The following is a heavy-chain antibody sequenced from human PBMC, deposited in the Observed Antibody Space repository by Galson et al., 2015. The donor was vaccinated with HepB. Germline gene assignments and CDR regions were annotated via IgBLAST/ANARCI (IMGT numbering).Heavy chain of an antibody. J-gene: IGHJ5*02. Sequence: SLRLSCAASGFTFSSYAMHWVRQAPGKGLEYVSAISSNGGSTYYADSVKGRFTISRDNSKNTLYLQMSSLRAEDTAVYYCVKGSGTPGWFDPWGQGTLVTVSS. D-gene: IGHD2-15*01. CDR2: ISSNGGST. CDR1: GFTFSSYA. V-gene: IGHV3-64D*06. CDR3: VKGSGTPGWFDP.